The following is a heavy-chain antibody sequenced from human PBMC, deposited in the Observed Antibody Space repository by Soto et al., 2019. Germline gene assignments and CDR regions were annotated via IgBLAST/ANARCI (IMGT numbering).Heavy chain of an antibody. CDR1: GYTFTSYA. D-gene: IGHD6-13*01. Sequence: QVQLVQSGAEEKKPGASVKVSCKASGYTFTSYAMHWVRQAPGQRLEWMGWINAGNGNTKYSQQFQGRVTITRDTSASTAYMELSSLRYEDTAVYYCARVIAPYYFDYWGQGTLVTVSS. CDR2: INAGNGNT. V-gene: IGHV1-3*05. CDR3: ARVIAPYYFDY. J-gene: IGHJ4*02.